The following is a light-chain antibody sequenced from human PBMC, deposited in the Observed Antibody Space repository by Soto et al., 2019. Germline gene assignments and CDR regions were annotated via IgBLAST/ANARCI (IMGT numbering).Light chain of an antibody. Sequence: QTVVTQEPSFSVSPGRTVTLTCGLSSGSVSTNYYPNWYQQTPGQAPRTLIYNTNTRSSGVPDRFSGSILGNKAALTITGAQADDESDYYCVLYMGGGLNWVLGGGTKLTVL. CDR2: NTN. V-gene: IGLV8-61*01. J-gene: IGLJ3*02. CDR3: VLYMGGGLNWV. CDR1: SGSVSTNYY.